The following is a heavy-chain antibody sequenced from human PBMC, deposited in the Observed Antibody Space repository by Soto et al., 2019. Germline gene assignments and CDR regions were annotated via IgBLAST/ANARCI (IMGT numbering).Heavy chain of an antibody. V-gene: IGHV4-31*11. CDR1: GGSFSGYY. CDR3: ARNGYTYGMDV. J-gene: IGHJ6*02. CDR2: IYYSGIS. Sequence: SETLSLTCAVYGGSFSGYYWSWIRQHPGKGLEWIGYIYYSGISYYNPSLKSRVSISLDTSRNQFSMTLNSVTAADTAVYYCARNGYTYGMDVWGQGATVTVSS. D-gene: IGHD5-18*01.